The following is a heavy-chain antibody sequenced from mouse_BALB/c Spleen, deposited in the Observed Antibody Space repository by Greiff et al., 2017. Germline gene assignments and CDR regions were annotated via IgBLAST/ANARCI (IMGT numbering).Heavy chain of an antibody. V-gene: IGHV1-87*01. Sequence: QVHVKQSGAELARPGASVKLSCKASGYTFTSYWMQWVKQRPGQGLEWIGAIYPGDGDTRYTQKFKGKATLTADKSSSTAYMQLSSLASEDSAVYYCARDYYGSSYVDFDYWGQGTTLTVSS. CDR2: IYPGDGDT. J-gene: IGHJ2*01. D-gene: IGHD1-1*01. CDR3: ARDYYGSSYVDFDY. CDR1: GYTFTSYW.